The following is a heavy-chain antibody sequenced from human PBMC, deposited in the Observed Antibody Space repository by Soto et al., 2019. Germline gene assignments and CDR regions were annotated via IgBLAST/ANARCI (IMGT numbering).Heavy chain of an antibody. D-gene: IGHD3-22*01. J-gene: IGHJ4*02. CDR1: DGSMNSDSSY. V-gene: IGHV4-39*01. Sequence: QLQLQESGPGLVKPSETLSLTCRVSDGSMNSDSSYWGWIRQPPGKGLEWIGVINHSGSTYHNLSPKGRVTMSVDASRNQSSLKLTSMTAAYTAVYYCARLVGYVSVSYYYLCDSWGQGTLVTVSS. CDR2: INHSGST. CDR3: ARLVGYVSVSYYYLCDS.